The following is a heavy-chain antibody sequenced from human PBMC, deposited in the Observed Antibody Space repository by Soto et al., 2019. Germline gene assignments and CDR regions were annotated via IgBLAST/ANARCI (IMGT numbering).Heavy chain of an antibody. Sequence: GGSLRLSCAASAFTFSSYWMSWVRRAPGKGLEWVANIKQDGSEKYYVDSVKGRFTISRDNAKNSLYLQMNSLRAEDTAVYYCARDLFEAARRGEYAFDIWGQGTMVTV. CDR1: AFTFSSYW. V-gene: IGHV3-7*03. J-gene: IGHJ3*02. CDR3: ARDLFEAARRGEYAFDI. CDR2: IKQDGSEK. D-gene: IGHD3-16*01.